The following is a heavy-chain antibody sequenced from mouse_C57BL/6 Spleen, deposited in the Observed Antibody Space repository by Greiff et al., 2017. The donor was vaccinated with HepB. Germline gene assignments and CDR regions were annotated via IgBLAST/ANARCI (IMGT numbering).Heavy chain of an antibody. CDR2: IWTGGGT. D-gene: IGHD1-1*01. V-gene: IGHV2-9-1*01. CDR3: ARELSTVVAHYYAMDY. CDR1: GFSLTSYA. Sequence: VQLVESGPGLVAPSQSLSITCTVSGFSLTSYAISWVRQPPGKGLEWLGVIWTGGGTNYNSALKSRLSISKDNSKSQVFLKMNRLQTDDTARYYCARELSTVVAHYYAMDYWGQGTSVTVSS. J-gene: IGHJ4*01.